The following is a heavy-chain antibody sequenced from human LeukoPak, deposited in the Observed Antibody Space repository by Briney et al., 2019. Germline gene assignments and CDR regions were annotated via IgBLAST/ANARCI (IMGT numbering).Heavy chain of an antibody. CDR3: ARHTSGYSSPDY. Sequence: KPSETLSLTCAVSGGSISNYYWSWIRQPPGKGLEWIGYIFYTGTTNYNPSLKSRVTISVDTSKNQFSLKLTSVTAADTAVYYCARHTSGYSSPDYWGQGSLVTVSS. CDR2: IFYTGTT. CDR1: GGSISNYY. V-gene: IGHV4-59*08. J-gene: IGHJ4*02. D-gene: IGHD3-22*01.